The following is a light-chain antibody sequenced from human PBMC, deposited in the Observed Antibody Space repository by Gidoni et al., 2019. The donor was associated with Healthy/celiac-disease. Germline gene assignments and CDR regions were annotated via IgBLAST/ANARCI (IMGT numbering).Light chain of an antibody. Sequence: EIQMTQSPSSLSASVGDRVTNTCQASQDISNYLNWYQQKPGKAPKLLIYDASNLETGVPSRFSGSGSGTDFTFTISSLQPEDIATYYCQQYDNLPLTFGPGTKVDIK. CDR1: QDISNY. CDR2: DAS. J-gene: IGKJ3*01. CDR3: QQYDNLPLT. V-gene: IGKV1-33*01.